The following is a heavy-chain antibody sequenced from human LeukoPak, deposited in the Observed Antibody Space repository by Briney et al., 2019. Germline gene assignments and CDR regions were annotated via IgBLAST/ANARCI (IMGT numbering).Heavy chain of an antibody. V-gene: IGHV1-69*02. D-gene: IGHD6-13*01. J-gene: IGHJ4*02. Sequence: ASVKVSCKASGGTFSSYTITWVRQAPGQGLEWMGRIIPILDIANYAQKFQGRVTITADKSTSTAYMELSSLRAEDTAVYYCARGALGYSSSWYDYWGQGTLVTVSS. CDR2: IIPILDIA. CDR1: GGTFSSYT. CDR3: ARGALGYSSSWYDY.